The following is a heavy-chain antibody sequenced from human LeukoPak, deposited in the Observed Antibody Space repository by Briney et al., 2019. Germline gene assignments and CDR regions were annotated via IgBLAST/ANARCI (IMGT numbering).Heavy chain of an antibody. J-gene: IGHJ5*02. D-gene: IGHD6-13*01. CDR3: ARGGSAGSSWSWFDP. V-gene: IGHV4-34*01. CDR1: GGSFSDYF. CDR2: IERGGST. Sequence: SETLSLTCGVYGGSFSDYFWTWIRQPPGKGLEWIGEIERGGSTVYSPTLKSRVTMSLDTSKIQFSLRLTSVTAADTAVYFCARGGSAGSSWSWFDPWGQGTLVTVSS.